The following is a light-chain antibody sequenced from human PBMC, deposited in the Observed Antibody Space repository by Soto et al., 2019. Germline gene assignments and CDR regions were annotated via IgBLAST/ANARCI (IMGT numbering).Light chain of an antibody. CDR2: EAS. CDR3: QKYNDAPRT. J-gene: IGKJ1*01. CDR1: QGISHN. V-gene: IGKV1-27*01. Sequence: EMTQSPSSLSASVGDRVTITCRASQGISHNLAWYQQKPGGAPKLLIYEASTLKPGVPSCFSGSGSGAHFTLTISSLQPEDVAIYYCQKYNDAPRTFGQGNRVEMK.